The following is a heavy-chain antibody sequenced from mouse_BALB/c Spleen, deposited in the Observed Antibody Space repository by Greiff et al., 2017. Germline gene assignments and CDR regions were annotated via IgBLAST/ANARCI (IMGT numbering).Heavy chain of an antibody. CDR1: GYSITSDYA. CDR3: AVYGNYGAWFAY. CDR2: ISYSGST. V-gene: IGHV3-2*02. D-gene: IGHD2-1*01. J-gene: IGHJ3*01. Sequence: EVMLVESGPGLVKPSQSLSLTCTVTGYSITSDYACNWIRQFPGNKLEWMGYISYSGSTSYNPSLKSRISITRVTSKNQFFLQLNSVTTEDTAIYYCAVYGNYGAWFAYWGQGTLVTVSA.